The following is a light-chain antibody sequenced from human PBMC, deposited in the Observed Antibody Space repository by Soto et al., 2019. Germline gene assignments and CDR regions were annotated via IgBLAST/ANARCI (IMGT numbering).Light chain of an antibody. CDR2: LGS. Sequence: DIVMTQSPLSLPVTPGEPASISCTSSQSLLHSNGYTYLDWYLQKPGQSPQLLIYLGSNRASGVPDRFSGSGSGTDFTLRISRVEADDVGVYYCMQALQTPITFGQGTRLEIK. J-gene: IGKJ5*01. V-gene: IGKV2-28*01. CDR3: MQALQTPIT. CDR1: QSLLHSNGYTY.